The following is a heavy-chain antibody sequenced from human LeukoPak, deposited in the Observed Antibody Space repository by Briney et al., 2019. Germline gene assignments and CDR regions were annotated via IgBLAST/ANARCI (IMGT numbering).Heavy chain of an antibody. Sequence: GGSLRLSCAASGFTFSSYAMSWVRQAPGKGLEWVSAISGSGGSTYYADSVKGRFTIFRDNSKNTLYLQMNSLRAEDTAVYYCAKSYESSRIAAAGPPGDYWGQGTLVTVSS. CDR2: ISGSGGST. D-gene: IGHD6-13*01. V-gene: IGHV3-23*01. CDR3: AKSYESSRIAAAGPPGDY. CDR1: GFTFSSYA. J-gene: IGHJ4*02.